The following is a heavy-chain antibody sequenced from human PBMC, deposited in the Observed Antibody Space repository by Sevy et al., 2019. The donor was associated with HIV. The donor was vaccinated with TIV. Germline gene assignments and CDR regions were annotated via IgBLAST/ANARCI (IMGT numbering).Heavy chain of an antibody. V-gene: IGHV3-23*01. CDR1: EFTFSKYS. J-gene: IGHJ4*02. CDR2: LSFGCGEI. CDR3: AREGCTKPHDY. D-gene: IGHD2-8*01. Sequence: GGSLRLSCAASEFTFSKYSMSWVRQPPGKGLEWVSTLSFGCGEINYADSVKGRFTISRDNSKRSVYLQMNNLRPEDTAVYYCAREGCTKPHDYWGQGTLVTVSS.